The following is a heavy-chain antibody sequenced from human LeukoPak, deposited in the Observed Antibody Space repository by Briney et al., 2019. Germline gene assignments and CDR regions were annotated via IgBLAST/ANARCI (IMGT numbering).Heavy chain of an antibody. V-gene: IGHV4-34*01. CDR2: INHSGST. D-gene: IGHD3-22*01. J-gene: IGHJ3*02. CDR3: ARADNYYDSSGYYSPAFDI. CDR1: GGSFSGYY. Sequence: SETLSLTCAVYGGSFSGYYWSWIRQPPGKGLEWIGEINHSGSTNYNPSLKSRVTISVDTSKNQFSLKLSSVTAADTAVYYCARADNYYDSSGYYSPAFDIWGQGTMVTVSS.